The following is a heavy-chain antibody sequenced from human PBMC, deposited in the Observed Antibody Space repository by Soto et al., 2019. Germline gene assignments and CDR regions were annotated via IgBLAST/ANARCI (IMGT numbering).Heavy chain of an antibody. CDR3: AREDTQYGSGRRMDV. D-gene: IGHD3-10*01. V-gene: IGHV4-31*03. CDR2: IYYSGST. J-gene: IGHJ6*02. CDR1: GGSISSDIYH. Sequence: QVQLQESGPGLVKPSQTLSLTCTVSGGSISSDIYHWSWIRQYPGKGLEWIGYIYYSGSTYYNPSLKSRVTLSVDTSNNQFSLKLSSVTAADTAVYYCAREDTQYGSGRRMDVWGQGTTVTVSS.